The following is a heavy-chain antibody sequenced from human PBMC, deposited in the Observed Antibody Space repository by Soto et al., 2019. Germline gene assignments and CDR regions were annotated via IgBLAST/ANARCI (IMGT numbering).Heavy chain of an antibody. Sequence: QLQLQESGPGLVKPSETLSLTCTVSGGSISSSSYYWGWIRQPPGKGMEWIGSIYYSGSTYYNPSLKSRVTISVDTPKNQFSLKLSSVTAADTAVYYCARRLRYCSGGSCYNYFDYWGQGTLVTVSS. V-gene: IGHV4-39*01. CDR3: ARRLRYCSGGSCYNYFDY. D-gene: IGHD2-15*01. CDR2: IYYSGST. CDR1: GGSISSSSYY. J-gene: IGHJ4*02.